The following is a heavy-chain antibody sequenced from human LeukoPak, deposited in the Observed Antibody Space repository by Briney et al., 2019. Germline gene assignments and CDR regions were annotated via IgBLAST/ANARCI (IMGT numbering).Heavy chain of an antibody. CDR2: ISGSGGST. J-gene: IGHJ3*02. Sequence: PGGCLRLSCAASGFTFSSYAMSWVRQAPGKGLEWVSAISGSGGSTYYADSVKGRFTISRDNSKNTLYLQMNSLRAEDTAVYYCAKELRMTVVSRDAFDIWGQGTMVTVSS. V-gene: IGHV3-23*01. CDR3: AKELRMTVVSRDAFDI. CDR1: GFTFSSYA. D-gene: IGHD4-23*01.